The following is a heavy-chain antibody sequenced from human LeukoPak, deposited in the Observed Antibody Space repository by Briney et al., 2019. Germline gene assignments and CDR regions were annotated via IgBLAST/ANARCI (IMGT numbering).Heavy chain of an antibody. Sequence: ASVKVSCKASGYTFTSYGISWVRQAPGLGLEWMGWISAYNGNTNYAQKLQGRVTMTTDTSTSTAYMELRSLRSDDTAVYYCARGKPVLRFLEWLLGDLDYWGQGTLVTVSS. CDR1: GYTFTSYG. CDR2: ISAYNGNT. V-gene: IGHV1-18*01. CDR3: ARGKPVLRFLEWLLGDLDY. D-gene: IGHD3-3*01. J-gene: IGHJ4*02.